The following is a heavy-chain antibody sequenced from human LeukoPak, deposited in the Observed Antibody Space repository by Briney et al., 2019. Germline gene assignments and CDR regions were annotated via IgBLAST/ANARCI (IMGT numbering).Heavy chain of an antibody. V-gene: IGHV1-2*02. Sequence: ASVKVSCKASGYTLTGYHMHWVRQAPGQGLEWMRWINLNSGGTNYAQKFQGRVTMTTDTSISTAYMELSRLRSDDTAVYYCARRAPSSSGFDYWGQGTLVTVSS. J-gene: IGHJ4*02. CDR1: GYTLTGYH. CDR3: ARRAPSSSGFDY. D-gene: IGHD6-6*01. CDR2: INLNSGGT.